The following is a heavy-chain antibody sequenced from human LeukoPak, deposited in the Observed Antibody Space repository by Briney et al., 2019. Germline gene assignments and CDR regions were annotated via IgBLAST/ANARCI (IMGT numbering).Heavy chain of an antibody. CDR1: GFTFSSYA. D-gene: IGHD3-22*01. CDR3: AKDPSFSYYTPFDY. V-gene: IGHV3-23*01. Sequence: PGGSLRLSCAASGFTFSSYAMSWVRQAPGKGLEWVSAISGSGGSTYYADSVKGRFIISRDNSKRTLYLQMNSLIAEDTAVYYCAKDPSFSYYTPFDYWGQGTLVTVSS. CDR2: ISGSGGST. J-gene: IGHJ4*02.